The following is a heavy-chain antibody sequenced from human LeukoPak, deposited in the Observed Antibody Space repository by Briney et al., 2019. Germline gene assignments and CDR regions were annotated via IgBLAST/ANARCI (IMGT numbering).Heavy chain of an antibody. CDR3: AGVKRFLVRNYYMDV. J-gene: IGHJ6*03. D-gene: IGHD3-3*01. V-gene: IGHV4-34*01. CDR2: INHSVRT. CDR1: GGSSSGYY. Sequence: PETLSLTSALSGGSSSGYYCRCIRDPPRKGLGRSGEINHSVRTTYNPSLKSGVTISVDTSQNKLSPRLSSVAAAGTALYYCAGVKRFLVRNYYMDVWGKGTTVTVSS.